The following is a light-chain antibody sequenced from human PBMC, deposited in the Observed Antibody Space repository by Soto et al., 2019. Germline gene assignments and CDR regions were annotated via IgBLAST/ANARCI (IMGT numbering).Light chain of an antibody. V-gene: IGLV2-18*02. J-gene: IGLJ1*01. CDR1: STDFVSYNR. CDR2: EAS. CDR3: CSYAGGYTYL. Sequence: QSALTQPPSVSGSPGQSVTISCTGTSTDFVSYNRVSWYQQPPGTAPKLIIYEASNRPSGVPDRFSGSKSGNTASLTISGLQAADEADYFCCSYAGGYTYLFGTGTKVTV.